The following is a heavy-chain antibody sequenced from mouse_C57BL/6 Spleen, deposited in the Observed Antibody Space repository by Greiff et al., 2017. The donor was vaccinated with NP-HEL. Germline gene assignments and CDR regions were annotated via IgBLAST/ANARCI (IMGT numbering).Heavy chain of an antibody. CDR3: ADYDYDGFAY. V-gene: IGHV1-22*01. D-gene: IGHD2-4*01. J-gene: IGHJ3*01. CDR1: GYTFTDYN. CDR2: INPNNGGT. Sequence: DVQLQESGPELVKPGASVKMSCKASGYTFTDYNMHWVKQSHGKSLEWIGYINPNNGGTSYNQKFKGKATLTVNKSSSTAYMELRSLTSEDSAVYYCADYDYDGFAYWGQGTLVTVSA.